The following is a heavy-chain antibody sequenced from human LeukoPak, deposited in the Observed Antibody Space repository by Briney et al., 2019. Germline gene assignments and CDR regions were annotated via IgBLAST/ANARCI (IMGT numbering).Heavy chain of an antibody. J-gene: IGHJ4*02. CDR3: ASIAATTIAVAGADFDY. CDR2: INHSGST. D-gene: IGHD6-19*01. V-gene: IGHV4-34*01. Sequence: SETLSLTCAVYGGSFSGYYWSWIRQHPGKGLEWIGEINHSGSTNYNPSLKSRVTISVDTSKNQFSLKLSSVTAADTAVYYCASIAATTIAVAGADFDYWGQGTLVTVSS. CDR1: GGSFSGYY.